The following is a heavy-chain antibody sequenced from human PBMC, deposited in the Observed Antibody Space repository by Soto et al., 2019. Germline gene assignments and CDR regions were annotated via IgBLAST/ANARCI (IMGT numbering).Heavy chain of an antibody. CDR2: IIPILGIA. V-gene: IGHV1-69*04. Sequence: ASVEVCCKASGGTFSSYTISWVRQAPGQGLEWMGRIIPILGIANYAQKFQGRVTITADKSTSTAYMELSSLRSEDTAVYYCARDRGPSYYFDYWGQGTLVTVSS. CDR3: ARDRGPSYYFDY. CDR1: GGTFSSYT. D-gene: IGHD3-10*01. J-gene: IGHJ4*02.